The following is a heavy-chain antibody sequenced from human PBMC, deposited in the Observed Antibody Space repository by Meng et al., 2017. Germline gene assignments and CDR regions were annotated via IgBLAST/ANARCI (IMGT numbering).Heavy chain of an antibody. J-gene: IGHJ5*02. Sequence: SGPTLVTPTQTLTLSCTFSGFSLTTSGVGVGWIRQPPGKALEWIALIYWNDDKRYSPSLKSRLTITKDTSKNQVVLTMNNMDPVDTATYYCAHRRGMAAAGAWGQGTLVTVSS. CDR3: AHRRGMAAAGA. CDR1: GFSLTTSGVG. D-gene: IGHD6-13*01. V-gene: IGHV2-5*01. CDR2: IYWNDDK.